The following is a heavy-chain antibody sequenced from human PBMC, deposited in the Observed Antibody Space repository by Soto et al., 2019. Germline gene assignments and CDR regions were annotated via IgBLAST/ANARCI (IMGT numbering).Heavy chain of an antibody. CDR3: ARVGVGGYSYGSDYYYGMDV. Sequence: PGGSLRLSCAASGFTFRSYAMHWVRQAPGKGLEWVATISYDENNRYYTDSVKGRFTISRDNSKNTVYLQVNSLRDEDTAVYYYARVGVGGYSYGSDYYYGMDVWGQGTTVTVSS. V-gene: IGHV3-30-3*01. D-gene: IGHD5-18*01. CDR2: ISYDENNR. J-gene: IGHJ6*02. CDR1: GFTFRSYA.